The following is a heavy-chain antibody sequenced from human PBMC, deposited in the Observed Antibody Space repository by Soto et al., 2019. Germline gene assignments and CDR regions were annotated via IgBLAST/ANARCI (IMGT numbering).Heavy chain of an antibody. Sequence: GDSLKISCKASGYSFTSYWIGWVRQMPGKGLEWMGIIYPGDSEIRYSPCFQGQVTISAXXXTXXXNXQXXXLXASDTALYYCVISDNGGWYMFASWGQRIPVTVSA. CDR2: IYPGDSEI. V-gene: IGHV5-51*01. D-gene: IGHD6-19*01. J-gene: IGHJ5*02. CDR3: VISDNGGWYMFAS. CDR1: GYSFTSYW.